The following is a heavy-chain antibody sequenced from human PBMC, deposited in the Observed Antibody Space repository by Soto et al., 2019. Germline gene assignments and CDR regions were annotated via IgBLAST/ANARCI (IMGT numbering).Heavy chain of an antibody. CDR3: VRSGDNYNILDY. Sequence: LGGSLRLSCAASGFTFSDHYMSWIRQAPGKGLEWIGYSSNSGSFTRYADSVKGRFSISRDNAKNSLFLQINSLRGDDTAIYYCVRSGDNYNILDYWGQGT. J-gene: IGHJ4*02. CDR2: SSNSGSFT. D-gene: IGHD3-9*01. V-gene: IGHV3-11*06. CDR1: GFTFSDHY.